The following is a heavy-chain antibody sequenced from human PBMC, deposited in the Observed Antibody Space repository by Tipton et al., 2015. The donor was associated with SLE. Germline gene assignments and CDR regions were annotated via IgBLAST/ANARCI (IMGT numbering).Heavy chain of an antibody. V-gene: IGHV4-59*01. CDR2: IYYSGST. Sequence: LRLSCSVSGDSITNNYWSWIRQPPGKGLEWIGYIYYSGSTSYNPSLKSRVTISVDTSKNQFSLKLSSVTAADTAVYYCARGVATFKDWGQGSLVTVSS. CDR1: GDSITNNY. J-gene: IGHJ4*02. D-gene: IGHD5-12*01. CDR3: ARGVATFKD.